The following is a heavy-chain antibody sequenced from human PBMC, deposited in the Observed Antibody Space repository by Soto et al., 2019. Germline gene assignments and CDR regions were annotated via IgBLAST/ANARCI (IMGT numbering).Heavy chain of an antibody. V-gene: IGHV3-30*03. Sequence: HPGGSLRLSCAASGFTFSSYGMHWVRQAPGKGLEWVAVISYDGSNKYYADSVKGRFTISRDNSKNTLYLQMNSLRAEDTAVYYCWNSGYYYYGMDVWGQGTTVTVSS. CDR1: GFTFSSYG. CDR3: WNSGYYYYGMDV. CDR2: ISYDGSNK. D-gene: IGHD1-7*01. J-gene: IGHJ6*02.